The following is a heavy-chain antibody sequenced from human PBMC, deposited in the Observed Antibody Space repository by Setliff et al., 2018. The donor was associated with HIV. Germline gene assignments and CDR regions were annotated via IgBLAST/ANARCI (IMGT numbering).Heavy chain of an antibody. CDR3: ARHSIAVVIGVPERDDAFDI. CDR2: INHSGST. J-gene: IGHJ3*02. V-gene: IGHV4-34*01. D-gene: IGHD2-21*01. CDR1: GGSFTDIGGSFTDYY. Sequence: PSETLSLTCAVFGGSFTDIGGSFTDYYWIWIRQPPGKGLEWIGEINHSGSTHYNPSLKSRFTISVDTSKNQFSLKVNSVTAADTAVYYCARHSIAVVIGVPERDDAFDIWGHGTMVT.